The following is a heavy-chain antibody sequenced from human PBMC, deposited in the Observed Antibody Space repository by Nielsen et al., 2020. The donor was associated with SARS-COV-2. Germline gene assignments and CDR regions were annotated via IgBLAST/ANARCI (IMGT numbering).Heavy chain of an antibody. CDR3: ARAGVRGGWFDP. D-gene: IGHD7-27*01. CDR1: GYSISSSYY. CDR2: IYYSGST. Sequence: SETLSLTCTVSGYSISSSYYWGWIRQPPGKGLEWIGSIYYSGSTYYNPSLKSRVTISVDTSKNQFSLKLSSVTAADTAVYYCARAGVRGGWFDPWGQGTLVTVSS. J-gene: IGHJ5*02. V-gene: IGHV4-38-2*02.